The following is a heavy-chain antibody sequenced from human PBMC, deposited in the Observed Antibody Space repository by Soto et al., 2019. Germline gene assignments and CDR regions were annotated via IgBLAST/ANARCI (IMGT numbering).Heavy chain of an antibody. D-gene: IGHD6-13*01. CDR3: ARVSATGTRWFDP. Sequence: QVQLQESGPGLVKPSQTLSLTCTVSGASMNSGAYYWSWVRQPPGKDLEWIGYIYHNGRTYNNPSLMSRVTMSLDTSKNQFSLKLNSVSAADTAVYYCARVSATGTRWFDPWGQGTLVTVSS. J-gene: IGHJ5*02. CDR1: GASMNSGAYY. V-gene: IGHV4-31*03. CDR2: IYHNGRT.